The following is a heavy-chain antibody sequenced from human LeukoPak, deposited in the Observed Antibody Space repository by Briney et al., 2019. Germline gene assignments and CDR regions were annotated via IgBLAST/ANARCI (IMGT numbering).Heavy chain of an antibody. CDR3: AKISSSAESNFDY. CDR1: GFTFSTYA. D-gene: IGHD6-25*01. V-gene: IGHV3-30*02. Sequence: GGSLRLSCAASGFTFSTYAMHWVRQTPGKGLEWVAFIWPDGSKKYYADSVKGRFAISRENSKNTVYLQMNDLRPEDTALYFCAKISSSAESNFDYRGQGTLLTVSS. J-gene: IGHJ4*02. CDR2: IWPDGSKK.